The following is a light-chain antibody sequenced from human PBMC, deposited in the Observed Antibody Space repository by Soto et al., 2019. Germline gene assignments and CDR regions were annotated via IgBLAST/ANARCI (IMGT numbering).Light chain of an antibody. CDR2: KAS. J-gene: IGKJ1*01. V-gene: IGKV1-5*03. Sequence: DIQMTQSPSTLSGSVGDRVTITCRASQTISSWLAWYQQKPGKAPKLLIYKASSLESAVPSRFSGSGSGTEFTLTISSLQPDDFATYYCQQYNSYPWTFGQGTKVDIK. CDR1: QTISSW. CDR3: QQYNSYPWT.